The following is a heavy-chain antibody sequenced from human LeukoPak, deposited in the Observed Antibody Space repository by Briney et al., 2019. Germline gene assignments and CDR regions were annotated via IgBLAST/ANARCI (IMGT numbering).Heavy chain of an antibody. Sequence: SGGSLRLSCAASGFTFSDYYMSWIRQAPGKGLEWVSYISSSDYRTNYADSVKGRFTISRDNAKNSLYLQMNSLRAEDTAVYYCAREYASSSHFDSWGQGTLVTVSS. CDR2: ISSSDYRT. V-gene: IGHV3-11*01. CDR1: GFTFSDYY. CDR3: AREYASSSHFDS. J-gene: IGHJ4*02. D-gene: IGHD6-6*01.